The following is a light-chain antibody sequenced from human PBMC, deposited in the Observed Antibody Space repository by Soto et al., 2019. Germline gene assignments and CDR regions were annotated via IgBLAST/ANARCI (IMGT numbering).Light chain of an antibody. Sequence: EIVLTQSPGTLCLSPGERATLSCRASQSVSSSYLAWYQQKPGQAPRLLIYEASNRATGTPARFSGSGSGTDFILTITNLEPEDFAVYYCQQYNNWPSTFGQGTKVDIK. J-gene: IGKJ1*01. CDR2: EAS. CDR3: QQYNNWPST. CDR1: QSVSSSY. V-gene: IGKV3-20*01.